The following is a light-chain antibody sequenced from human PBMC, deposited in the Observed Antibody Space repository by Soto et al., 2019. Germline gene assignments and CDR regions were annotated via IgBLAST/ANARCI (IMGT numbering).Light chain of an antibody. V-gene: IGLV1-44*01. CDR1: SSNIGSNT. CDR3: SSYTTSSPYV. CDR2: SDD. Sequence: QSVLTQPPSASGTPGQRVTISCSGSSSNIGSNTVNWYQQLPGTAPKHFIYSDDQRPSGVPDRFSGSKSGTSASLAISGLQSEDEADYFCSSYTTSSPYVFGAGTKLTVL. J-gene: IGLJ1*01.